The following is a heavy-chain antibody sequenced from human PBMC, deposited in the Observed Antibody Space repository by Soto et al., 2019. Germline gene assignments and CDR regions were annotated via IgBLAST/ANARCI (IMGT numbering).Heavy chain of an antibody. Sequence: GASVKVSCKASGYTFTSYGISWVRQAPGQGLEWMGRIIPILGIANYAQKFQGRVTITADKSTSTAYMELSSLRSEDTAVYYCARTITKYSGSYGAFDIWGQGTMVTVSS. CDR2: IIPILGIA. D-gene: IGHD1-26*01. J-gene: IGHJ3*02. CDR1: GYTFTSYG. V-gene: IGHV1-69*04. CDR3: ARTITKYSGSYGAFDI.